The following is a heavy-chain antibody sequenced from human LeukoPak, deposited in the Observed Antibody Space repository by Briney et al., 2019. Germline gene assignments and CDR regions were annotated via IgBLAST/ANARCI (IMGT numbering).Heavy chain of an antibody. Sequence: SETLSLNCSVTAGSISSSYWSWIRQPPGKGLEYIGYIYYSGSTNYNPSLKSRVTISVDTSKDQFSLNLTSVTAADTGVYYCARLKCISTTCPSRYVMDVWGQGTTVTVSS. CDR1: AGSISSSY. V-gene: IGHV4-59*01. CDR3: ARLKCISTTCPSRYVMDV. CDR2: IYYSGST. J-gene: IGHJ6*02. D-gene: IGHD2-2*01.